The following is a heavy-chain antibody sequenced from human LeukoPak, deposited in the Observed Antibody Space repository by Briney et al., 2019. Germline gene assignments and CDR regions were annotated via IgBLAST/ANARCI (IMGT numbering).Heavy chain of an antibody. CDR1: GFTFSSYG. V-gene: IGHV3-30*03. Sequence: GGSLRLSCAASGFTFSSYGMHWVRQAPGKGLEWVALISYDGSNKYYADSVKGRFTISRDNAKNSLYLQMNSLRTEDTAVYFCARDQWRLFDFWGQGTLVAVSS. CDR3: ARDQWRLFDF. CDR2: ISYDGSNK. J-gene: IGHJ4*02. D-gene: IGHD2-21*02.